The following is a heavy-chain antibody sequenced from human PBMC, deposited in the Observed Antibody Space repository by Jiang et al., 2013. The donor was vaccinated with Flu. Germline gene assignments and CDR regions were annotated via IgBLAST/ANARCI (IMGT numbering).Heavy chain of an antibody. V-gene: IGHV3-66*01. J-gene: IGHJ4*02. CDR3: ARVGRWTSGVDY. CDR2: IYSGGST. D-gene: IGHD6-25*01. CDR1: GFTVSSNY. Sequence: QLLESGGGLVQPGGSLRLSCAASGFTVSSNYMSWVRQAPGKGLEWVSVIYSGGSTYYADSVKGRFTISRDNSKNTLYLQMNSLRAEDTAVYYCARVGRWTSGVDYWGQGTLVTVSS.